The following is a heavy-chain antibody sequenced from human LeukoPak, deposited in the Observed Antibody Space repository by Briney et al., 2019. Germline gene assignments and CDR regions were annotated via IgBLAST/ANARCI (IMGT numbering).Heavy chain of an antibody. Sequence: PSETLSLTCTVSGGXISTYFFSWIRQPPGKGLEWVGYIYSSGVTNYNPSLKSRVTISVDMSKSQFSLRLTSVTAADTAVYYCARKNDFEIWGQGTLVTVSS. CDR1: GGXISTYF. CDR2: IYSSGVT. J-gene: IGHJ3*02. D-gene: IGHD2/OR15-2a*01. CDR3: ARKNDFEI. V-gene: IGHV4-59*01.